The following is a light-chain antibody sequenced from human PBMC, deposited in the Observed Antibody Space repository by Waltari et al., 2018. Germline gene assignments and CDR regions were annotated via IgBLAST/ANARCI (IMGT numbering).Light chain of an antibody. CDR3: QHYNSYPWT. Sequence: DIQMTQAPSPLSESIGDRVTITCRASQSISSWLAWYHQKPGKAPKLLIYKASTLESGVPARFSGSGSGTEFTLTISSLQPDDFATYYCQHYNSYPWTFGQGTKVEIK. V-gene: IGKV1-5*03. CDR2: KAS. CDR1: QSISSW. J-gene: IGKJ1*01.